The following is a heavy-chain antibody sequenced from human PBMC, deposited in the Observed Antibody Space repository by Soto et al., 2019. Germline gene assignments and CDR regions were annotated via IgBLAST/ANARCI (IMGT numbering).Heavy chain of an antibody. CDR2: ISSSSSYI. CDR3: ARDQTYYDFWSYYYDRDVLAIRGQRSIDL. Sequence: GGSLRLSCAASGFTFSSYSMNWVRQAPGKGLEWVSSISSSSSYIYYADSVKGRFTISRDNAKNSLYLQMNSLRAEDTAVYYCARDQTYYDFWSYYYDRDVLAIRGQRSIDL. V-gene: IGHV3-21*01. D-gene: IGHD3-3*01. J-gene: IGHJ2*01. CDR1: GFTFSSYS.